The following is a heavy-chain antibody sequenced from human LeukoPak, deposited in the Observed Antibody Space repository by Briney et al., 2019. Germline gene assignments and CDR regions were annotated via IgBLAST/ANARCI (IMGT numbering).Heavy chain of an antibody. CDR3: ARAPVVPAAINYYYYMDV. CDR2: IHYDGRNQ. V-gene: IGHV3-30*02. CDR1: GFNFRGYG. Sequence: PGGSLRLSCAASGFNFRGYGMHWVRQAPGKGLEWVTFIHYDGRNQYYADSVKGRFTISRDNSKNTLYLQMNSLRAEDTAVYYCARAPVVPAAINYYYYMDVWGKGTTVTVSS. D-gene: IGHD2-2*02. J-gene: IGHJ6*03.